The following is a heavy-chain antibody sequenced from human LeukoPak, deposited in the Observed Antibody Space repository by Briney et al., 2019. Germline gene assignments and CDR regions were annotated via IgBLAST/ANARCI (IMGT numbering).Heavy chain of an antibody. CDR3: VGGLTYYHDSSGLR. CDR1: GGSISSYY. J-gene: IGHJ4*02. V-gene: IGHV4-38-2*02. CDR2: IYHSGST. D-gene: IGHD3-22*01. Sequence: SETLSLTCTVSGGSISSYYWGWIRQPPGKGLEWIGSIYHSGSTYYNPSLKSRVTISVDTSKNQFSLKLSSVTAADTAVYYCVGGLTYYHDSSGLRWGQGTLVTVSS.